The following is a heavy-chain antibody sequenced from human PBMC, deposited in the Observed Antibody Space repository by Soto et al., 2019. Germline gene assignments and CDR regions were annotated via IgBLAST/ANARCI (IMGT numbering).Heavy chain of an antibody. D-gene: IGHD3-3*01. Sequence: EVQMLASGGGLVQPGGSLRLSCAASGFTFSSYGMSWVRQAPGKGLEWVSGISGSGGSTSYADSVKGRFTISRDNSKNMLYLQMSSLRVEDTAVYYCANSFWSSYSPLDYWGQGTLVTVSS. CDR3: ANSFWSSYSPLDY. CDR2: ISGSGGST. J-gene: IGHJ4*02. V-gene: IGHV3-23*01. CDR1: GFTFSSYG.